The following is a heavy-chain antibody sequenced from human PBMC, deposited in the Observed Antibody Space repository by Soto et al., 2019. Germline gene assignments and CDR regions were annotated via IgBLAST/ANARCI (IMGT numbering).Heavy chain of an antibody. V-gene: IGHV1-69*13. CDR3: ARDQGTLFAVDLRSNYYSYGLDV. Sequence: SVKVSCKASGGSFSSYAISWVREAPGQGREWMGGIIPIFGTTNYAQKFQGRVTIAADGSTSTAYMELSSVRFEDMAVYYCARDQGTLFAVDLRSNYYSYGLDVWAQATTVTVSS. CDR2: IIPIFGTT. J-gene: IGHJ6*02. D-gene: IGHD3-3*01. CDR1: GGSFSSYA.